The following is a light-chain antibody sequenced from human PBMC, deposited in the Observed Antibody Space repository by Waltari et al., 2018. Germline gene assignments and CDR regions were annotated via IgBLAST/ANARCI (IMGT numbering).Light chain of an antibody. CDR3: LQYNSYPYT. CDR1: QVVGNT. V-gene: IGKV1-17*01. CDR2: CAY. J-gene: IGKJ2*01. Sequence: DIQMTQSPSSLSASVGDRVTITCRASQVVGNTLGWYQQKPGTAPKRLIYCAYSLQSGVPSRFSGSGSGTEFTLTISSLQPEDFATFYCLQYNSYPYTFGQGTRLEI.